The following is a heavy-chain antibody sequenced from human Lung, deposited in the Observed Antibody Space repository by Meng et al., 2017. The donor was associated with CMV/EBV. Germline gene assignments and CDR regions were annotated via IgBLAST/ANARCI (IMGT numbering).Heavy chain of an antibody. Sequence: GXSLNISCVASGLTFSSHPMTWVRQAPGKGLEWVSSISGSGGSTYSADSVQGRFTISRDNAKNSLYLQMNSLRAEDTAVYYCAREGFWGQGTLVTVSS. J-gene: IGHJ4*02. CDR3: AREGF. CDR2: ISGSGGST. V-gene: IGHV3-23*01. CDR1: GLTFSSHP.